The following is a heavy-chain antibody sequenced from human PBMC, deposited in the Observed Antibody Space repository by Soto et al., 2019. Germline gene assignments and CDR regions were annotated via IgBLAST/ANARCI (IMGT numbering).Heavy chain of an antibody. D-gene: IGHD4-17*01. J-gene: IGHJ6*03. CDR3: AREKGYGDYHAYYMDV. V-gene: IGHV1-3*01. CDR1: GYTLTSYA. Sequence: GASVKVSCKASGYTLTSYAMHWVRQAPGQRLEWMGWINAGNGNTKYSQKFQGRVTITRDTSASTAYMELSSLRSEDTAVYYCAREKGYGDYHAYYMDVWGKGTTVTVSS. CDR2: INAGNGNT.